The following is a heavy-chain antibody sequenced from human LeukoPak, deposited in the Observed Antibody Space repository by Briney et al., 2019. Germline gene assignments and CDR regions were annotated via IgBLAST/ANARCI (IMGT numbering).Heavy chain of an antibody. Sequence: GGSLRLSCAASGFTFPSYALNWVRQAPGKGLEWVSSISTRGSYIYYADSVKGRFTISRDNAKNSLYLQMNSLRAEDTAVYYCARAEVLLWFGESPGAEYFQHWGQGTLVTVSS. J-gene: IGHJ1*01. CDR1: GFTFPSYA. CDR3: ARAEVLLWFGESPGAEYFQH. CDR2: ISTRGSYI. D-gene: IGHD3-10*01. V-gene: IGHV3-21*01.